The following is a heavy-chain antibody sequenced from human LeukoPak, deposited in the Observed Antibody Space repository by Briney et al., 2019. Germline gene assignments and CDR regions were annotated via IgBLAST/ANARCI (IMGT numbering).Heavy chain of an antibody. CDR3: ARVTGEYTTIDY. V-gene: IGHV1-2*02. Sequence: GASVKVSCKASGYSFTGYYMHWVRQAPGQGLEWMGWMKPNSGGTNYAQNVQGRVTMTRDTSITTTYLDLSRLRSDATAVNSCARVTGEYTTIDYWGQGTLVTVAS. CDR2: MKPNSGGT. CDR1: GYSFTGYY. D-gene: IGHD3-22*01. J-gene: IGHJ4*02.